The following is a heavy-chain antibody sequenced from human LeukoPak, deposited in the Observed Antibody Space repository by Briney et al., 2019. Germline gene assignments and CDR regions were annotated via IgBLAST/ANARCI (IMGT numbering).Heavy chain of an antibody. J-gene: IGHJ5*02. CDR3: ARDSSDCWSGQNWFDP. D-gene: IGHD3-3*01. CDR2: ISSSSSYI. Sequence: GGSLRLSCAASGFTFSSYSMNWVGQAPGKGLEWVSSISSSSSYIYHAHSVKGRFTIYRSKHKNSLYLPMTRLRAEHTAVYYCARDSSDCWSGQNWFDPWGQGNLVTVSS. V-gene: IGHV3-21*04. CDR1: GFTFSSYS.